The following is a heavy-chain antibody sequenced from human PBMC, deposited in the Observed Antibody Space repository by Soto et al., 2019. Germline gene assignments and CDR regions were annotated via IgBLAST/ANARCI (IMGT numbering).Heavy chain of an antibody. CDR2: ISTSSSYI. V-gene: IGHV3-21*01. Sequence: EVQLVESGGGLVKPGGSLRLSCAASGFTFSSHSMNWVRQAPGKGLEWVSSISTSSSYIYYADSAKGRFTISRDNAKNSLYLQMNSLRAEDTAVYYCGGLSGSSSSKYYYGMDVWGQGTTVTVSS. CDR1: GFTFSSHS. D-gene: IGHD6-6*01. J-gene: IGHJ6*02. CDR3: GGLSGSSSSKYYYGMDV.